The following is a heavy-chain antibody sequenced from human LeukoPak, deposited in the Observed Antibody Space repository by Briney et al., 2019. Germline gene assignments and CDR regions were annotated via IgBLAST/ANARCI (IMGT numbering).Heavy chain of an antibody. D-gene: IGHD2-2*01. CDR1: GYSFTSYW. Sequence: GESLKISCKGSGYSFTSYWIGWVRQMTGKGLEWMGIIYPGDSDTRYSPSFQGQVTISTDKSISTAYLQWSSLKASHTAMYYCARPSCSTTSCYDYYYYMDVWGKGTTVTVSS. CDR2: IYPGDSDT. J-gene: IGHJ6*03. CDR3: ARPSCSTTSCYDYYYYMDV. V-gene: IGHV5-51*01.